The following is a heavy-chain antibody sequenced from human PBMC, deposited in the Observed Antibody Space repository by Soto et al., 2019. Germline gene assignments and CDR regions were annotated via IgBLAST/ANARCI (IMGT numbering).Heavy chain of an antibody. Sequence: GSLRLSCAASGFTFSSYSMNWVRQAPGKGLEWVSSISSSSSYIYYADSVKGRFTISRDNAKNSLYLQMNSLRAEDTAVYYCARDYDYILGSYRYTVYFVYSGQATLLTVFS. CDR1: GFTFSSYS. J-gene: IGHJ4*02. CDR2: ISSSSSYI. V-gene: IGHV3-21*01. CDR3: ARDYDYILGSYRYTVYFVY. D-gene: IGHD3-16*02.